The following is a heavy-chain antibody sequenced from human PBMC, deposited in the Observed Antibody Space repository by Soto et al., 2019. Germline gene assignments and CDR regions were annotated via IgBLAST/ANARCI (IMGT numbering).Heavy chain of an antibody. CDR3: ARDYNEASRGTIFGVVIIEDWFDP. V-gene: IGHV1-18*01. Sequence: ASVKVSCKASGYTFTSYGISWVRQAPGQGLEWMGWISAYNGNTNYAQKLQGRVTMTTDTSTSTAYMELRSLGSDDTAVYYCARDYNEASRGTIFGVVIIEDWFDPWGQGTLVTVSS. J-gene: IGHJ5*02. CDR1: GYTFTSYG. D-gene: IGHD3-3*01. CDR2: ISAYNGNT.